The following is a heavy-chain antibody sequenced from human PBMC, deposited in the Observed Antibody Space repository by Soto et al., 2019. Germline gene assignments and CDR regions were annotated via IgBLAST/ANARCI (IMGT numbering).Heavy chain of an antibody. CDR2: IYPGDSDT. CDR3: ARQCYYDSSGYCPFDY. CDR1: GYSFTSYW. V-gene: IGHV5-51*01. J-gene: IGHJ4*02. Sequence: PGESLKISCQGSGYSFTSYWIGWVRQMPGKGLGWMGIIYPGDSDTRYSPSFQGQVTISADKSISTAYLQWSSLKASDTAMYYCARQCYYDSSGYCPFDYWGQGTLVTVSS. D-gene: IGHD3-22*01.